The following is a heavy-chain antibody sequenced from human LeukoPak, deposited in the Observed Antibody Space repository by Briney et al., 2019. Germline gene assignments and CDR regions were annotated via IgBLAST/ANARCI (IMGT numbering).Heavy chain of an antibody. J-gene: IGHJ4*02. D-gene: IGHD6-19*01. Sequence: GGSLRLSCAASGFTFDDYGMSWVRQTPGKGLEWVSGINWNGDSTGYADSVKGRFTISRDNAKNSQYLQMNSLRAEDTAVYYCARDVSSGWYDYWGQGTLVTVSS. CDR1: GFTFDDYG. CDR3: ARDVSSGWYDY. CDR2: INWNGDST. V-gene: IGHV3-20*04.